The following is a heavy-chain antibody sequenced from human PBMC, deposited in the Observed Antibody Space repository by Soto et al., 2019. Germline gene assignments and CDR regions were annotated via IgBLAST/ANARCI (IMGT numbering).Heavy chain of an antibody. CDR1: GGSLGSSSYY. CDR2: IYYSGNT. Sequence: QLQLQESGPGLLRPSETLSLTCTVSGGSLGSSSYYWGWISQSPGKGLEWIGNIYYSGNTFYNPSLKSRVTISVDTSKNQFYLHLSSVTAADTAIFYCASIAAPGTTHFDFWGQGTLVTVSS. V-gene: IGHV4-39*01. CDR3: ASIAAPGTTHFDF. J-gene: IGHJ4*02. D-gene: IGHD6-13*01.